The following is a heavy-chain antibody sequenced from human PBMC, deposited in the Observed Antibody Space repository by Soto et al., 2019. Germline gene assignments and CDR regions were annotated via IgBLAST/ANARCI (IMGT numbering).Heavy chain of an antibody. CDR3: ARVEGYCSSTSCYGGDAFDV. CDR1: GGSISSSNW. CDR2: IYHSGST. D-gene: IGHD2-2*01. Sequence: SETLSLTCAVSGGSISSSNWWSWVRQPPGKGLGWIGEIYHSGSTNYNPPLKSRVTISVDKSKNQFSLKLSSVTAADTAVYYCARVEGYCSSTSCYGGDAFDVWGQGTMVTVSS. J-gene: IGHJ3*01. V-gene: IGHV4-4*02.